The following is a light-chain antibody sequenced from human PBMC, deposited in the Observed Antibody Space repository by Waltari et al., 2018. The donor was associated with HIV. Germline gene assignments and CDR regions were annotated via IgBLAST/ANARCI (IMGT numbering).Light chain of an antibody. Sequence: QSVLPQPPSVSAAPGQKVTISCSGISPNIGSNYVSWYQTLPRTAPKLLTDDDDNRPSGLPDRSSGSKSGTSATLGSTGRQTGDEADYYCQSYDSSLSGWVFGGGTKLTVL. J-gene: IGLJ3*02. CDR2: DDD. V-gene: IGLV1-51*01. CDR3: QSYDSSLSGWV. CDR1: SPNIGSNY.